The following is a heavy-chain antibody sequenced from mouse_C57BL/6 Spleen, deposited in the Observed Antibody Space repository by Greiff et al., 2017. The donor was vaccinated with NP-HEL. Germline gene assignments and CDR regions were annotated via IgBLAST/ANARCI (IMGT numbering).Heavy chain of an antibody. D-gene: IGHD2-5*01. CDR2: IYPGDGDT. CDR1: GYAFSSYW. Sequence: QVHVKQSGAELVKPGASVKISCKASGYAFSSYWMNWVKQRPGKGLEWIGQIYPGDGDTNYNGKFKGKATLTADKSSSTAYMQLSSLTSEDSAVYFCARHYSNYRLFDYWGQGTTLTVSS. CDR3: ARHYSNYRLFDY. J-gene: IGHJ2*01. V-gene: IGHV1-80*01.